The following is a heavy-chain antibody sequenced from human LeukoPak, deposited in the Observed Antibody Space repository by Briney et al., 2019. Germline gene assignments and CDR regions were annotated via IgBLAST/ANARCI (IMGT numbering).Heavy chain of an antibody. Sequence: GGSLRLSCAASGFTVSSNYMSWVRQAPGKGLEWVSVIYSGGSTYYADSVKGRFTISRDNSKNSLYLQMNSLRAEDTAVYYCAKTKTGTHSDYWGQGTLVTVSS. V-gene: IGHV3-53*01. J-gene: IGHJ4*02. CDR1: GFTVSSNY. CDR2: IYSGGST. CDR3: AKTKTGTHSDY. D-gene: IGHD1-1*01.